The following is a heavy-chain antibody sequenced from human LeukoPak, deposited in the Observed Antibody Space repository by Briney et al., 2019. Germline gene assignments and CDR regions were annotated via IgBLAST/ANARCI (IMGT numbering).Heavy chain of an antibody. CDR1: GFTFSYYG. Sequence: GGSLRLSCAASGFTFSYYGLHWVRQAPGKGLEWVALISYDGNKKDYADSVKGRFTISRDNSKNTLYLQMNSLRAEDTAVYFCAKDSSSSWFGGDSKWGQGTLVTVSS. CDR3: AKDSSSSWFGGDSK. CDR2: ISYDGNKK. D-gene: IGHD6-13*01. J-gene: IGHJ4*02. V-gene: IGHV3-30*18.